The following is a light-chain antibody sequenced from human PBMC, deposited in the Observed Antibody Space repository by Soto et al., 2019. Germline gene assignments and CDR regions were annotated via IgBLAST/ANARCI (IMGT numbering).Light chain of an antibody. CDR1: QSVGSY. J-gene: IGKJ2*03. V-gene: IGKV3-11*01. CDR2: DAS. CDR3: QHRWNWAYG. Sequence: EIVLTQSPATLSLSPGERATLSCRASQSVGSYLAWFQQRPGQAPRLVIHDASKRATGIPARFSGSGSGTDFSLTISGLEPEDFAVYYCQHRWNWAYGFGQGTKLEI.